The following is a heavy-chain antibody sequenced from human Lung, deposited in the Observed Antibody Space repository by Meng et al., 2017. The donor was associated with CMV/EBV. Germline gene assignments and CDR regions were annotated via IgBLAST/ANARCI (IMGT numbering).Heavy chain of an antibody. D-gene: IGHD4-23*01. CDR2: TYYRSKWYH. V-gene: IGHV6-1*01. CDR3: ARGINGGCGD. CDR1: GDIVSSNSAA. J-gene: IGHJ4*02. Sequence: QVQLRQSGPGLWKTSQTLSLSCAISGDIVSSNSAAWHWIRQSPSRGLEWLGRTYYRSKWYHEYAVSVKSRITISPDTPKNQFSLQLNSMTPEDTAVYYCARGINGGCGDWGQGTLVTVSS.